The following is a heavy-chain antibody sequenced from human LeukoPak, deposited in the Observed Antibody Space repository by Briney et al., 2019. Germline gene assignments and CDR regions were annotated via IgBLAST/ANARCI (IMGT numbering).Heavy chain of an antibody. Sequence: GGSLRLSCAASGFTFSNYAMSWVRQAPGKGLEWVSAISGSGGSTYYADSVKGRFTISRDNSKNTLYLQMNSLRAEDTAVYYCVREDTPATANYWGQGTLVTISS. CDR2: ISGSGGST. CDR3: VREDTPATANY. J-gene: IGHJ4*02. D-gene: IGHD2-21*02. V-gene: IGHV3-23*01. CDR1: GFTFSNYA.